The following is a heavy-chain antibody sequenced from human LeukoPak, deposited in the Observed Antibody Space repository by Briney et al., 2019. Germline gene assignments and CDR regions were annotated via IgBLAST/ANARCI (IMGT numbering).Heavy chain of an antibody. CDR1: GFTFSSYA. CDR3: AKGSGSSKGIDY. V-gene: IGHV3-23*01. D-gene: IGHD3-10*01. CDR2: ISGSGGST. J-gene: IGHJ4*02. Sequence: GGSLRLSCAAPGFTFSSYAMSWVRQAPGKGLEWVSSISGSGGSTYNADSVKGRFTISRDNSKNTLYLQMNSLRAEDTAVYYCAKGSGSSKGIDYRGQGTLVTVSS.